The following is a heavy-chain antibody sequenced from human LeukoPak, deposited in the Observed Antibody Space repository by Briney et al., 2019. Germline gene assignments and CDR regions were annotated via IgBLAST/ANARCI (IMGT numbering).Heavy chain of an antibody. V-gene: IGHV4-30-2*01. D-gene: IGHD4-17*01. Sequence: SETLSLTCAVSGGSISSGGYSWSWIRQPPGKGLEWIGYIYHSGSTYYNPSLKSRVTISVDRSKNQFSLKLSSVTAADTAVYYCARGMLGYGDYYYGMDVWGQGTTVTVSS. CDR2: IYHSGST. CDR3: ARGMLGYGDYYYGMDV. J-gene: IGHJ6*02. CDR1: GGSISSGGYS.